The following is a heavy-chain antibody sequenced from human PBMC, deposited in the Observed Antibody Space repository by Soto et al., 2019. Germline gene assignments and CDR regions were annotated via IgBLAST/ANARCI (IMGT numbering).Heavy chain of an antibody. D-gene: IGHD2-2*01. CDR3: ARVGGYCSSTSCYAVDY. CDR1: GGSFSGYY. V-gene: IGHV4-34*01. Sequence: QVQLQQWGAGLLKPSETLSLTCAVYGGSFSGYYWSWIRQPPGKGLEWIGEINHSGSTNYNPSLKSRLTISVDTSKNQFSLKLSSVTAADTAVYYCARVGGYCSSTSCYAVDYWGQGTLVTVSS. J-gene: IGHJ4*02. CDR2: INHSGST.